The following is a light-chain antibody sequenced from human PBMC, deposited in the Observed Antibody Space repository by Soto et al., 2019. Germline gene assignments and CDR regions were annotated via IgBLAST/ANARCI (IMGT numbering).Light chain of an antibody. V-gene: IGKV1-5*01. CDR1: QSISSW. Sequence: DIQMTQTPSTLSASVGDRVTITCRASQSISSWLAWYQQKSGKAPKLLIYYASSLERGVPSRFSGSGSGTEFTLTISSLEPEDFATYYCQHYNTYPWTFGQGTKVDIK. J-gene: IGKJ1*01. CDR2: YAS. CDR3: QHYNTYPWT.